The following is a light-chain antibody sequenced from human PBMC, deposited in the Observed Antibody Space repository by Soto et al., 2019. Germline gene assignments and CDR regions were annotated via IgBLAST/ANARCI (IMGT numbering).Light chain of an antibody. CDR2: DAY. CDR1: QSFRGL. CDR3: QQRHMWPIT. Sequence: TLSSSPGERATLSCLSSQSFRGLLAWYQQKPGQAPRPLIYDAYNRATGIPPRFSGSGSGTDFTLTISSLEPEDSAVYYCQQRHMWPITFGQGTLLEV. J-gene: IGKJ5*01. V-gene: IGKV3-11*01.